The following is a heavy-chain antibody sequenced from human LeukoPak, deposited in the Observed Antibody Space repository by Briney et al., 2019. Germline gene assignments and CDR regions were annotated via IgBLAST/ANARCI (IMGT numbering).Heavy chain of an antibody. CDR3: ARDHESAYYYYYGMDV. J-gene: IGHJ6*02. CDR2: ISSSSSYI. V-gene: IGHV3-21*01. Sequence: GGSLRLSCADSGFTFSSYSMNWVRQAPGKGLEWVSSISSSSSYIYYADSVKGRFTISRDNAKNSLYLQMNSLRAEDTAVYYCARDHESAYYYYYGMDVWGQGTTVTVSS. CDR1: GFTFSSYS.